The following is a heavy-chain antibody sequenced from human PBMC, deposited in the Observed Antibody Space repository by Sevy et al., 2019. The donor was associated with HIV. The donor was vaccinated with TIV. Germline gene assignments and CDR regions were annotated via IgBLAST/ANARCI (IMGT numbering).Heavy chain of an antibody. CDR1: GFTFSSYW. CDR3: AREGSITMIVVVKGAFDI. CDR2: IKQDGSEK. V-gene: IGHV3-7*01. D-gene: IGHD3-22*01. Sequence: GGSLRLSCAASGFTFSSYWMSWVRQAPGKGLEWVANIKQDGSEKYYVDSVKGRFTISRDNAKNSLYLQMNSLRAEDKAVYYCAREGSITMIVVVKGAFDIWGQGTMVTVSS. J-gene: IGHJ3*02.